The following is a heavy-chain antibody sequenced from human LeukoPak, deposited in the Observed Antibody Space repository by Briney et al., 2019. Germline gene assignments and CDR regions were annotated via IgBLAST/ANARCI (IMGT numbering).Heavy chain of an antibody. Sequence: SETLSLTCTVSGNSISSGDYYWSWIRQPAGKGLEWIGRIYTSGSTTYNPSLKSRVTISGDTSENQISLRLNSVTAADTAIYYCAKSGGYGLIDYWGQGTLVTVSS. D-gene: IGHD1-26*01. CDR3: AKSGGYGLIDY. CDR1: GNSISSGDYY. CDR2: IYTSGST. V-gene: IGHV4-61*02. J-gene: IGHJ4*02.